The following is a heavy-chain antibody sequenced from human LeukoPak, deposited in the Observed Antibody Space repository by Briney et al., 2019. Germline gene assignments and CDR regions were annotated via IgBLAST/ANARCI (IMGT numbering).Heavy chain of an antibody. V-gene: IGHV3-7*01. CDR1: GFTFSSYW. CDR2: IKQDGSEK. CDR3: ASSSGGPLYYDSSGYHDAFDI. Sequence: PGGSLILSCAASGFTFSSYWMSWVRQAPGKGLEWVANIKQDGSEKYYVDSVKGRFTISRDNAKNSLYLQMNSLRAEDTAVYYCASSSGGPLYYDSSGYHDAFDIWGQGTMVTVSS. J-gene: IGHJ3*02. D-gene: IGHD3-22*01.